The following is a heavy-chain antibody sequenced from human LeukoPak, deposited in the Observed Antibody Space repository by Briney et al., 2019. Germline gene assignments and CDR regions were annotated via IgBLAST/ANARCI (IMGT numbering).Heavy chain of an antibody. D-gene: IGHD6-19*01. J-gene: IGHJ6*03. CDR2: IYPGDSDT. CDR1: GYSFTSYW. V-gene: IGHV5-51*01. Sequence: GESLKISCKGSGYSFTSYWIGWVRQMPGKGLEWMGIIYPGDSDTRYSPSFQGQVTISADKSISTAYLQWSSLKASDTAMYYCPRSSGWYGGYCYYYMDVWGKGTTVTVSS. CDR3: PRSSGWYGGYCYYYMDV.